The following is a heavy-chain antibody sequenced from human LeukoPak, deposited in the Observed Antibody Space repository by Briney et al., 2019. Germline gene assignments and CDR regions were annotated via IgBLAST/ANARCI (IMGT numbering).Heavy chain of an antibody. D-gene: IGHD6-13*01. J-gene: IGHJ6*02. CDR2: ISSSGSTM. Sequence: GGSLRLSCAASGFTFRDYYMSWIRQAPGKGPEWVSYISSSGSTMYYADSVKGRFTISRDNAKNSLYLQMNSLRAEDTAVYYCARDRGGGVSPHYGMDVWGQGTTVTVSS. V-gene: IGHV3-11*01. CDR1: GFTFRDYY. CDR3: ARDRGGGVSPHYGMDV.